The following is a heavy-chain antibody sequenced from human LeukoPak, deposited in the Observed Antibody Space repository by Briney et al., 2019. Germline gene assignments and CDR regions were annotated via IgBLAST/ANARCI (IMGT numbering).Heavy chain of an antibody. V-gene: IGHV4-61*01. Sequence: SETLSLTCAVSGGSVSSGSYYWSWIRQPPGKGLEWIGYIYYSGSTNYNPSLKSRVTISVGTSKNQFSLKLSSVTAADTAVYYCAREVRITMVRGVIAYYFDYWGQGTLVTVSS. D-gene: IGHD3-10*01. CDR2: IYYSGST. CDR1: GGSVSSGSYY. CDR3: AREVRITMVRGVIAYYFDY. J-gene: IGHJ4*02.